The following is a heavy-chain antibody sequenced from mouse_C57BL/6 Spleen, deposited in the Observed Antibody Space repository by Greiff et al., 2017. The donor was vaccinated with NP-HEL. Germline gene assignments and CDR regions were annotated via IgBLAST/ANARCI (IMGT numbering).Heavy chain of an antibody. CDR1: GYTFTSYW. J-gene: IGHJ2*01. CDR2: IYPSDSET. Sequence: QVQLQQPGAELVRPGSSVKLSCKASGYTFTSYWMDWVKQRPGQGLEWIGNIYPSDSETHYNQKFKDKATLTVDKSSSPAYMQLSSLTAEDSAVYYCAGSSVLGRSGCDYWGQGTTLTVSA. CDR3: AGSSVLGRSGCDY. D-gene: IGHD1-1*01. V-gene: IGHV1-61*01.